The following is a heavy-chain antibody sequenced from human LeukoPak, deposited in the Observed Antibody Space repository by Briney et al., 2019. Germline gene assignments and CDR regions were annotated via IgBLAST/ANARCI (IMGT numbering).Heavy chain of an antibody. CDR3: AHSPAWGSVAGAADY. D-gene: IGHD6-13*01. Sequence: SGPTLVKPTRTLTLPCTFSGFSISTSGVGVGWLRQAPGKALEWLAVVYWNDDKRHSPSLNSRLSITKDTSRNQVVLTMTNMDPVDTATYYCAHSPAWGSVAGAADYWGQGTLVTVSS. CDR2: VYWNDDK. CDR1: GFSISTSGVG. V-gene: IGHV2-5*01. J-gene: IGHJ4*02.